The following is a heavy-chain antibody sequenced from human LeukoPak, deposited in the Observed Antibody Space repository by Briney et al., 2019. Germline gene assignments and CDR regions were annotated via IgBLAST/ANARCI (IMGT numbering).Heavy chain of an antibody. CDR1: GGSISSSSYY. V-gene: IGHV4-39*01. Sequence: SETLSLTCTVSGGSISSSSYYWVWIRQPPGKGLEWIGTIYYGGSTYYNPFLKSRVTISVDTSRNQFSLKLSSVTAADTAVYYCARGALGGWFDPWGQGTLVTVSS. J-gene: IGHJ5*02. D-gene: IGHD3-16*01. CDR2: IYYGGST. CDR3: ARGALGGWFDP.